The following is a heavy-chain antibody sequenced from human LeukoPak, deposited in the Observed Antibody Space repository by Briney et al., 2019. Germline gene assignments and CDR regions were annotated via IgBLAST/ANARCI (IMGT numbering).Heavy chain of an antibody. CDR1: GFTFSSYG. CDR3: ARGLEMATSDY. J-gene: IGHJ4*02. V-gene: IGHV3-23*01. D-gene: IGHD5-24*01. Sequence: GGSLRLSCAASGFTFSSYGMSWVRQAPGKGLEWVSAISGSGGSTYYADSVKGRFTISRDNAKNSLYLQMNSLRAEDTAVYYCARGLEMATSDYWGQGTLVTVSS. CDR2: ISGSGGST.